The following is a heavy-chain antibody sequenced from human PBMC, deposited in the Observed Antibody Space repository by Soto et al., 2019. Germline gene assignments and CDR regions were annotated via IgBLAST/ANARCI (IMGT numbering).Heavy chain of an antibody. D-gene: IGHD3-22*01. Sequence: QITLKESGPTLVKPTQTLTLTCTFSGFSLSTSGVGVGWIRQPPGKALEWLALIYWDDDKRYSPSLKSRLTITTDTSKNQLVLTMTNRDPGDTATYYCAHTQYYYDSSGYYSNAEYFQHWGQGTLVTVSS. CDR1: GFSLSTSGVG. J-gene: IGHJ1*01. CDR3: AHTQYYYDSSGYYSNAEYFQH. V-gene: IGHV2-5*02. CDR2: IYWDDDK.